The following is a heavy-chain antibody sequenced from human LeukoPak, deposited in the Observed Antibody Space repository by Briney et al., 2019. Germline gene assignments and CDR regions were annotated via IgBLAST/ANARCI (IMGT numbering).Heavy chain of an antibody. Sequence: SETLSLTCTVSGGSISSSSYYWGWIRQPPGKGLEWIGSIYYSRSTYYNPSLKSRVTISVDTSKNQFSLKLSSVTAADTAVYYCARDSVLIRYCSGGSCYKGQYYFDYWGQGTLVTVSS. CDR2: IYYSRST. CDR3: ARDSVLIRYCSGGSCYKGQYYFDY. J-gene: IGHJ4*02. CDR1: GGSISSSSYY. D-gene: IGHD2-15*01. V-gene: IGHV4-39*07.